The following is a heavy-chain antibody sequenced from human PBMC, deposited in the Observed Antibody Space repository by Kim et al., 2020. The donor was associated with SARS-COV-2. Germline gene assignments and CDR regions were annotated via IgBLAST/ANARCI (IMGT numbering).Heavy chain of an antibody. J-gene: IGHJ4*02. Sequence: GGSLRLSCAASGFTFSSYGMHWVRQAPGKGLEWVAVISYDGSNKHYADSVKGRFTISRDNSKNTLYLQMNSLRAEDTAVYYCAKDLGSFVAGNYYFDYWGQGTLVTVSS. CDR1: GFTFSSYG. CDR3: AKDLGSFVAGNYYFDY. D-gene: IGHD6-19*01. CDR2: ISYDGSNK. V-gene: IGHV3-30*18.